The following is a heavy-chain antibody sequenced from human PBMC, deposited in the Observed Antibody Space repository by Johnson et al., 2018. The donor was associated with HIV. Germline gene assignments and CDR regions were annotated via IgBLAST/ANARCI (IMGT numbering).Heavy chain of an antibody. Sequence: VQLVESGGGLVQPGGSLRLSCAASGFTFSSYDMHWVRQATGKGLEWVSAIGTAGDTYYPGSVKGRFTISIENAKNSLYLQMNSLRAGDTAVYYWARSITMVRGVIGGAFDIWGQGTMVTVSS. CDR2: IGTAGDT. CDR1: GFTFSSYD. V-gene: IGHV3-13*01. J-gene: IGHJ3*02. D-gene: IGHD3-10*01. CDR3: ARSITMVRGVIGGAFDI.